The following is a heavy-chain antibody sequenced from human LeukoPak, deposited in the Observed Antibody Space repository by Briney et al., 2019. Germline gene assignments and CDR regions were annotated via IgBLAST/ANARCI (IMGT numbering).Heavy chain of an antibody. V-gene: IGHV7-4-1*02. Sequence: ASVKVSCKASGYTFTGYYMHWVRQAPGQGLEWMGWINTNTGNPTYAQGFTGRFVFSLDTSVGTAYLQISSLKAEDTAVYYCARASSVYYRDAFDIWGQGTMVTVSS. CDR2: INTNTGNP. J-gene: IGHJ3*02. D-gene: IGHD3-22*01. CDR3: ARASSVYYRDAFDI. CDR1: GYTFTGYY.